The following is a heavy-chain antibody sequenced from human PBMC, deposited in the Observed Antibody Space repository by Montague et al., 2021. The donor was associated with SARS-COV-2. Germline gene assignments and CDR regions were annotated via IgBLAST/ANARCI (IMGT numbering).Heavy chain of an antibody. CDR1: GFTFDDYG. CDR2: ISRSGDRT. CDR3: SRGGGMIRGVVDF. V-gene: IGHV3-20*01. J-gene: IGHJ4*02. Sequence: SLRLSCAASGFTFDDYGMSRVRQAPGKGLEWVSGISRSGDRTAYGDSVKGRFTISRDNAKNSLYLQMNSLTVEDTAFYHCSRGGGMIRGVVDFWGRGILVSVSS. D-gene: IGHD3-10*01.